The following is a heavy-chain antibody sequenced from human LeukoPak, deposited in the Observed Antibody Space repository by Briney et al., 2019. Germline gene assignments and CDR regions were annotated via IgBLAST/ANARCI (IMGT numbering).Heavy chain of an antibody. CDR1: GFTFSSYA. D-gene: IGHD3-10*01. CDR2: ISGSGGST. V-gene: IGHV3-23*01. Sequence: GGSLRLSCAASGFTFSSYAMSWVRQAPGKGLEWVSAISGSGGSTYYADSVKGRFTISRDNSKNTLYLQMNSLRAEDTAVYYCANRALNYYGSGSYWLTFDPWAREPWSPSPQ. J-gene: IGHJ5*02. CDR3: ANRALNYYGSGSYWLTFDP.